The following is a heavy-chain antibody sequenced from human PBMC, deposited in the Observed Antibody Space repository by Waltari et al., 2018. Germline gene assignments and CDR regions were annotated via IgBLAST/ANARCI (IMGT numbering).Heavy chain of an antibody. J-gene: IGHJ4*02. V-gene: IGHV3-23*01. CDR2: IRGSGATP. Sequence: EVQLLESAGGVVQPGGALRLAGTSPGFSFMGSARGWVRQAPGEGLECVASIRGSGATPFYADSVKGRFTIVRDNSKDTFYLQMNSLRVDDSAVYYCAKGSRGYTNYFFDYWGQGALVTVSS. CDR1: GFSFMGSA. CDR3: AKGSRGYTNYFFDY. D-gene: IGHD3-16*02.